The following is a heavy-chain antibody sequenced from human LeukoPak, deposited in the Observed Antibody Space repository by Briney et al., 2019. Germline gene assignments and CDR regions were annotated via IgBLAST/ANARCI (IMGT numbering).Heavy chain of an antibody. CDR1: GFTFNNHG. CDR3: AKDSAFYYIDV. D-gene: IGHD3-10*01. Sequence: GGSLRLSCAASGFTFNNHGMHWVRQAPGKGLEWVAFIRYNGNNQYYADSVKGRFIISRDNSKNTLYLQMNSLKGDDTAVYYCAKDSAFYYIDVWGKGTTVTVSS. J-gene: IGHJ6*03. V-gene: IGHV3-30*02. CDR2: IRYNGNNQ.